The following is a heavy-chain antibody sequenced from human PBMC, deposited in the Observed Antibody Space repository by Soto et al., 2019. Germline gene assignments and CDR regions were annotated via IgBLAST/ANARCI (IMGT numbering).Heavy chain of an antibody. Sequence: GGSLRLSCAASGFTFSSYAMSWVRQAPGKGLEWVSAISGSGGSTYYADSVKGRFTISRDNSKNTLYLQMNSLRAEDTAVYYCAKMGGDYDILTGYYLDEWVWDYWGQGTLVTVSS. CDR3: AKMGGDYDILTGYYLDEWVWDY. D-gene: IGHD3-9*01. J-gene: IGHJ4*02. CDR2: ISGSGGST. V-gene: IGHV3-23*01. CDR1: GFTFSSYA.